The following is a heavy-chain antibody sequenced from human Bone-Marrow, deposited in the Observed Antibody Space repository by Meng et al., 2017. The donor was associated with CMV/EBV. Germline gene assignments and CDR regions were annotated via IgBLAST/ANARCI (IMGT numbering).Heavy chain of an antibody. CDR1: GFTFSSYS. V-gene: IGHV3-30*14. CDR3: ARDMEIAVAGDY. J-gene: IGHJ4*02. Sequence: GESLKISCAASGFTFSSYSMYWVRQAPGKGLECVAQITHDGVYKYYADSVKGRFTVSRDNSKNTLCLQMNSLRAGDTAVYYCARDMEIAVAGDYWGQGTLVTVSS. CDR2: ITHDGVYK. D-gene: IGHD6-19*01.